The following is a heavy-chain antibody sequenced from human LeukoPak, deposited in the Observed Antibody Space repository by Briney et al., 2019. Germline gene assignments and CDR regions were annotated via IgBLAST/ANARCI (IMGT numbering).Heavy chain of an antibody. J-gene: IGHJ4*02. CDR3: ARDTPMVRGIDY. CDR1: GFTFSSYS. D-gene: IGHD3-10*01. V-gene: IGHV3-48*04. Sequence: GGSLRLSCAASGFTFSSYSMNWVRQAPGKGLEWVSYISSSGGTIYYADSVKGRFTISRDNAKNSLYLHMNSLRAEDTAVYYCARDTPMVRGIDYWGQGTLVTVSS. CDR2: ISSSGGTI.